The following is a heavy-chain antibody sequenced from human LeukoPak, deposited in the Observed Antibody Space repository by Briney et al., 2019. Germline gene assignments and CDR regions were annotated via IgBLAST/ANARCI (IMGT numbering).Heavy chain of an antibody. Sequence: GGSLRLSCAASGFTISTYGMTWVRQAPGKGLEWVSGISASGGITNYADSVKGRFTISRDNSKNTLYLQMNSLRAEDTAIYYCAKDFQDSSTYTHFDYWGQGTLVTVSS. J-gene: IGHJ4*02. CDR3: AKDFQDSSTYTHFDY. CDR1: GFTISTYG. CDR2: ISASGGIT. V-gene: IGHV3-23*01. D-gene: IGHD2/OR15-2a*01.